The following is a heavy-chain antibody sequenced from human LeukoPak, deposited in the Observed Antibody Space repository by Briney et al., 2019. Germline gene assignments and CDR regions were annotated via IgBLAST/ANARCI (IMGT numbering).Heavy chain of an antibody. CDR2: ISSSSSYI. Sequence: GGSLRLSCAASGFTFSSYSMNWVRQAPGNGLEWVSSISSSSSYIYYADSVKGRFTISRDNAKNSLYLQMNSLRAEDTAVYYCARDFRDGSGSYRYWGQGTLVTVSS. V-gene: IGHV3-21*01. CDR1: GFTFSSYS. J-gene: IGHJ4*02. D-gene: IGHD3-10*01. CDR3: ARDFRDGSGSYRY.